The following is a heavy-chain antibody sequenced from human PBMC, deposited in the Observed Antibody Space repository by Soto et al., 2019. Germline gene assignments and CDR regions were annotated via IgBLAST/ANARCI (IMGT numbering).Heavy chain of an antibody. Sequence: QVQLVESGGGVVQPGRSLRLSCAASGFTFSSYGMHWVRQAPGKGLEWVAVISYDGSNKYYADSVKGRFTISRDNSKNTLYLQMNSLRAEDTAVYYCAKRPRGGGKGVDYWGQGTLVTVSS. CDR2: ISYDGSNK. V-gene: IGHV3-30*18. J-gene: IGHJ4*02. CDR1: GFTFSSYG. CDR3: AKRPRGGGKGVDY. D-gene: IGHD3-10*01.